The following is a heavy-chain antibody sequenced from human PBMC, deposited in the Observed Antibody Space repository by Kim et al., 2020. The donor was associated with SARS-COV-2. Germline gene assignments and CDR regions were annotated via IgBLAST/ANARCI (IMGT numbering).Heavy chain of an antibody. J-gene: IGHJ3*02. CDR1: GYTFTSYY. D-gene: IGHD2-15*01. CDR2: INPSGGST. V-gene: IGHV1-46*01. Sequence: ASVKVSCKASGYTFTSYYMHWVRQAPGQGLEWMGIINPSGGSTSYAQKFQGRVTMTRDTSTSTVYMELSSLRSEDTAVYYCAREGYCSGGSCSGPGDQDAFDIWGQGTMVTVSS. CDR3: AREGYCSGGSCSGPGDQDAFDI.